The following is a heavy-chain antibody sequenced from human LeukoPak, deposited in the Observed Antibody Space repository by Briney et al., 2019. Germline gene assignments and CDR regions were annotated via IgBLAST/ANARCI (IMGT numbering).Heavy chain of an antibody. V-gene: IGHV1-18*01. CDR2: ISAYNGNT. J-gene: IGHJ4*02. CDR1: GYTFTSYG. Sequence: ASVEVSCKASGYTFTSYGICWVRQTPAQALEWVGWISAYNGNTNYVQTLQGRVTMTTDTSTSTAYMELRSLRSDDTAVYYCARDGLRLGELSPTPDYWGQGTLVTVSS. CDR3: ARDGLRLGELSPTPDY. D-gene: IGHD3-16*02.